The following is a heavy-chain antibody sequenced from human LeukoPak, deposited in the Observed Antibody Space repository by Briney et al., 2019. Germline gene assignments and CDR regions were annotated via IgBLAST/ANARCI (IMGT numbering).Heavy chain of an antibody. D-gene: IGHD3-22*01. Sequence: PGGSLRLSCAASGFTFSSYSMNWVRQAPGKGLEWVSHITASGTAMFYADSVKGRFTISRDNAKNSLYLQMNSLRDEDTAVYYCARRANYDSSGYYYFDYWGQGTLVTVSS. CDR3: ARRANYDSSGYYYFDY. J-gene: IGHJ4*02. V-gene: IGHV3-48*02. CDR1: GFTFSSYS. CDR2: ITASGTAM.